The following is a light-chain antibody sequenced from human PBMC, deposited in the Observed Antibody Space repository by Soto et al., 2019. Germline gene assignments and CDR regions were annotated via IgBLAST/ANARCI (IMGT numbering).Light chain of an antibody. J-gene: IGKJ4*01. V-gene: IGKV3-15*01. Sequence: EIILTQSPATLYVSPGERATLSCRASQSLTSNLAWYQERPGQAPRLLIYDTSTRATDIPARFSGSGSGTEFTLTIASLQSEDFAVCYCQQYNHWPRMLSFGGGTRV. CDR2: DTS. CDR3: QQYNHWPRMLS. CDR1: QSLTSN.